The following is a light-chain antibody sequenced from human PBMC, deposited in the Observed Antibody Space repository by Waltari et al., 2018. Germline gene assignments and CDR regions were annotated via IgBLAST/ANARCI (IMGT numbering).Light chain of an antibody. CDR1: SSGVCFSNL. CDR2: EVN. Sequence: QSALTQPPSASGSPGQSVTISCTGTSSGVCFSNLVSWYQQHPGNAPNLMIYEVNTRPPGVPDRFFGSKSGNTASLTVSGLQDDDEGDYYCSSYAGTNNFVFGGGTKLTVL. J-gene: IGLJ2*01. CDR3: SSYAGTNNFV. V-gene: IGLV2-8*01.